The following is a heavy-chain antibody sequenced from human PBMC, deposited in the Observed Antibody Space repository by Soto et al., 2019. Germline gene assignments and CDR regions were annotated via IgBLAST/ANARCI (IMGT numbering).Heavy chain of an antibody. CDR2: ISYDGSNQ. J-gene: IGHJ4*02. V-gene: IGHV3-30*18. CDR1: GFTFNIYG. CDR3: AKDQASGQGSFDS. Sequence: VKLVESGGGVVQPGGSLRLSCAASGFTFNIYGMHWVRQAPDKGLEWVALISYDGSNQCYADSVKGRFTISRDNSKNTLFLQMNSLRADDTAVYYCAKDQASGQGSFDSWGQGTLVTVSS.